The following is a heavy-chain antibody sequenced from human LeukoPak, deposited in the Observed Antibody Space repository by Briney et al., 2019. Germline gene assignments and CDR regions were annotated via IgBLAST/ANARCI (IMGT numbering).Heavy chain of an antibody. CDR1: GYTFTTYD. CDR3: ARDGDPFDY. CDR2: MNPNSGNT. D-gene: IGHD3-10*01. J-gene: IGHJ4*02. Sequence: GASVKVSCKASGYTFTTYDINWVRQATGQGLEWMGWMNPNSGNTGYAQKFQGRVTMTRSTSISTAYMELSSLSSEDTAVYYCARDGDPFDYWGQGTLVTVSS. V-gene: IGHV1-8*01.